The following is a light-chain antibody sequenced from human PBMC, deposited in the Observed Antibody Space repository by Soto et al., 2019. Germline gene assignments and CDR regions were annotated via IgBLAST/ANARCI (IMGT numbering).Light chain of an antibody. V-gene: IGKV3-20*01. J-gene: IGKJ1*01. CDR3: QHYGSSPRT. CDR1: QSVSSSY. CDR2: AAS. Sequence: EIVLTQSPGTLSLSPGERATLSCRASQSVSSSYLAWYQQKPGQAPRLLIYAASSRATGIPDRFSGSGSGTDFTLTITRLEPEDFAVYYCQHYGSSPRTFGQGTMV.